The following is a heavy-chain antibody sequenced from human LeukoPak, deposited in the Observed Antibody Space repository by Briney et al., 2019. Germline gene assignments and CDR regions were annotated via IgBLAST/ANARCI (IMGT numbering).Heavy chain of an antibody. Sequence: PSGTLSLTCTVSGGSISSYYWSWIRQPAAKGLEGIGRTYTSGSTNYNPSLRSRVTMSVDTSKNQFSLKLSSVTAADTAVYYCARDGSGYSSSWYFDYWGQGTLVTVSS. CDR2: TYTSGST. V-gene: IGHV4-4*07. D-gene: IGHD6-13*01. J-gene: IGHJ4*02. CDR1: GGSISSYY. CDR3: ARDGSGYSSSWYFDY.